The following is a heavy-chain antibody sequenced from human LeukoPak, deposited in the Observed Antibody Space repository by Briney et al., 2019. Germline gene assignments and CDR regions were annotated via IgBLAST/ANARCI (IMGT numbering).Heavy chain of an antibody. CDR2: ISSSSSYI. J-gene: IGHJ6*03. CDR1: GFTFSSYG. CDR3: ARDARITIFGVVKTYYMDV. V-gene: IGHV3-21*01. Sequence: PGGSLRLSCAASGFTFSSYGMHWVRQAPGKGLEWVSSISSSSSYIYYADSVKGRFTISRDNAKNSLYLQMNSLRAEDTAVYYCARDARITIFGVVKTYYMDVWGNGTTVTVSS. D-gene: IGHD3-3*01.